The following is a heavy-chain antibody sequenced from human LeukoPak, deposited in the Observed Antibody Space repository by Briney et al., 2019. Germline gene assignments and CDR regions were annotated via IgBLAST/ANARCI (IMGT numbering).Heavy chain of an antibody. D-gene: IGHD5-18*01. CDR2: MNPNSGNT. J-gene: IGHJ4*02. CDR1: GYTFTSYD. CDR3: ARETGYAYGRAPLDY. Sequence: ASVKVSCKASGYTFTSYDINWVRQATGQGLEWMGWMNPNSGNTGYAQKFQGRVTITADKSTGTAYMESSSLRSDDTAVYYCARETGYAYGRAPLDYWGQGTLATVSS. V-gene: IGHV1-8*01.